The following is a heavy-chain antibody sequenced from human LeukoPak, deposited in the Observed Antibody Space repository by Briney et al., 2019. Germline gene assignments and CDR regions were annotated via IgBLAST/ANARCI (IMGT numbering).Heavy chain of an antibody. J-gene: IGHJ6*03. D-gene: IGHD1-1*01. Sequence: GSLRLSCAASGFTFSSFSMNWVRQPPGKGLEWIGSIYYSGSTYYNPSLKSRVTISVDTSKNQFSLKLSSVTAADTAVYYCARVSWFPGTSYYYMDVWGKGTTVTVSS. CDR2: IYYSGST. CDR1: GFTFSSFSMN. CDR3: ARVSWFPGTSYYYMDV. V-gene: IGHV4-39*01.